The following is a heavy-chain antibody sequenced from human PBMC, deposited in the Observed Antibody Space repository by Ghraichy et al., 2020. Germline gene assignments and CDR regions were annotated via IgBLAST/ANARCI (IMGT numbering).Heavy chain of an antibody. Sequence: GGSLRLSCAASGFTFSSYAMHWVRQAPGKGLEWVAVISYDGSNKYYADSVKGRFTISRDNSKNTLYLQMNSLRAEDTAVYYCARDPRLGAPPSYFGGMDVWGQGTTVTVSS. CDR2: ISYDGSNK. CDR1: GFTFSSYA. D-gene: IGHD1-26*01. CDR3: ARDPRLGAPPSYFGGMDV. V-gene: IGHV3-30-3*01. J-gene: IGHJ6*02.